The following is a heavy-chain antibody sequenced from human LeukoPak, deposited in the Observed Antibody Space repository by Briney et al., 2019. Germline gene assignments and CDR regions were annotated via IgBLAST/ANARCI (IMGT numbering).Heavy chain of an antibody. V-gene: IGHV4-39*01. CDR2: IYYSGST. CDR3: ATRFPPLFVVVPAAPRGEDY. J-gene: IGHJ4*02. D-gene: IGHD2-2*01. CDR1: GGSISSSSYY. Sequence: SETLSLTCTVSGGSISSSSYYWGWIRQPPGTGLEWIGSIYYSGSTYYNPSLKSRVTISVDTSKNQFSLKLSSVTAADTAVYYCATRFPPLFVVVPAAPRGEDYWGQGTLVTVSS.